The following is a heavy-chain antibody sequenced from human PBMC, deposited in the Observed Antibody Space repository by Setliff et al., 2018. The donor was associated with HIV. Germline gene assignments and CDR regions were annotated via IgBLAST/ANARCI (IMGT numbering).Heavy chain of an antibody. CDR3: ARGARLVGRAVVLYYFDH. J-gene: IGHJ4*02. CDR1: GYTFTTSD. V-gene: IGHV1-8*02. D-gene: IGHD1-26*01. Sequence: GASVKVSCKTSGYTFTTSDINWVRQAPGQGFGWMGWMNPISGNTGYAQRFQGRVTMTRDASMDTAYMELTSLRSEDTALYYCARGARLVGRAVVLYYFDHWGQGTLVTVSS. CDR2: MNPISGNT.